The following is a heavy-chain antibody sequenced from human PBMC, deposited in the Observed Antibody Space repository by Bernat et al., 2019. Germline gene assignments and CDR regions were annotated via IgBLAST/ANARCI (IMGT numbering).Heavy chain of an antibody. CDR2: ISYDGSNK. CDR3: ARDHRYYYDSSGYYPTDDY. J-gene: IGHJ4*02. Sequence: VQLVESGGGLVQPGRSLRLSCAASGFTFSSYAMHWVRQAPGKGLEWVAVISYDGSNKYYADSVKGRFTISRDNSKNTLYLQMNSLRAEDTAVYYCARDHRYYYDSSGYYPTDDYWGQGTLVTVSS. V-gene: IGHV3-30-3*01. CDR1: GFTFSSYA. D-gene: IGHD3-22*01.